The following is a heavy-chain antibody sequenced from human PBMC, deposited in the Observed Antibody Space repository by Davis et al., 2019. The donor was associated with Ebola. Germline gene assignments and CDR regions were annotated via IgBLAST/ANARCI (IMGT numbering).Heavy chain of an antibody. V-gene: IGHV1-8*03. CDR3: ARDSSGWYYFGY. CDR1: GYTFTYRY. CDR2: MNPNSGNT. Sequence: ASVKVSCKASGYTFTYRYLHWVRQAPGQALEWMGWMNPNSGNTGYAQKFQGRVTITRDTSASTAYMELSSLGSEDTAVYYCARDSSGWYYFGYWGQGTLVTVSS. D-gene: IGHD6-19*01. J-gene: IGHJ4*02.